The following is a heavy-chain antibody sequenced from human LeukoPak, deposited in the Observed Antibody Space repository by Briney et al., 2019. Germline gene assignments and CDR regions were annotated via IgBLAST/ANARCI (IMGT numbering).Heavy chain of an antibody. CDR3: AKDQVVGDYYECTGSNFDY. Sequence: GRSLSLSCAASGSTLGNNGMHWVRQAPGKGLEWVAVISYDGSNKYYADSVRGRFTISRDNSKNTLYLQMNSLRAEDTAVYYCAKDQVVGDYYECTGSNFDYWGQGTLVTVSS. CDR1: GSTLGNNG. CDR2: ISYDGSNK. D-gene: IGHD3-22*01. V-gene: IGHV3-30*18. J-gene: IGHJ4*02.